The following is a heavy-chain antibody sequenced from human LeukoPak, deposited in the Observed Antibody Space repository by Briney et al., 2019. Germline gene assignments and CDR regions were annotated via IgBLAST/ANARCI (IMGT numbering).Heavy chain of an antibody. Sequence: GGSLRLSCAASGFTFSSYGMHWVRQATGKGLEWVSAIGTAGDTYYPGSVKGRFTISRENAKNSLYLQMNSLRAGDTAVYYCARATSGIAAAGTYYYYGMDVWGQGTTVTVSS. CDR3: ARATSGIAAAGTYYYYGMDV. V-gene: IGHV3-13*01. D-gene: IGHD6-13*01. CDR2: IGTAGDT. J-gene: IGHJ6*02. CDR1: GFTFSSYG.